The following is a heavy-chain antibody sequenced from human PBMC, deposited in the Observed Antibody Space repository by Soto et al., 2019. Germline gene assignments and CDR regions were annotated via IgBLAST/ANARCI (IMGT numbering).Heavy chain of an antibody. J-gene: IGHJ5*02. Sequence: EVQLFESGGGLVQPGGSLRLSCAASGFTFSSYAMSWVRQAPGKGLEWVSAISGSGGSTYYADSVKGGFTISRENSKNTLYVQMNSLRAEDTAVYYCAKDHFIVVVVAASRWFDPWGQGTLVPVSS. V-gene: IGHV3-23*01. CDR2: ISGSGGST. CDR1: GFTFSSYA. D-gene: IGHD2-15*01. CDR3: AKDHFIVVVVAASRWFDP.